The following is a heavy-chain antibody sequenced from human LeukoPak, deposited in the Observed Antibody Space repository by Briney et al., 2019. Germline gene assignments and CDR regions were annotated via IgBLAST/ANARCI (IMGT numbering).Heavy chain of an antibody. V-gene: IGHV1-2*02. Sequence: ASVKVSCKSSGYPFTDYYIHWVRQAPGQGLEWIGWINPTNGGTNYVQKFQGRVTMTRGTSISTAYMDLSSLRSDDTAVYYCARDRGNRGYSFNNWGQGTLVTVSS. J-gene: IGHJ4*02. CDR2: INPTNGGT. D-gene: IGHD5-18*01. CDR3: ARDRGNRGYSFNN. CDR1: GYPFTDYY.